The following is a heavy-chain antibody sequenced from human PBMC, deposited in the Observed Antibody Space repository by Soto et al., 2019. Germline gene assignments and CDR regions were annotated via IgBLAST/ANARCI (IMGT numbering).Heavy chain of an antibody. Sequence: QVQLVESGGGVVQPGRSLRLSCAASGFTFSSYGMHWVRQAPGKGLEWVAVIWYDGSNKYYADSVKGRFTISRDNSKNTLYLQMNSLRAEDTAVYYCARGNSSGDCSGGSCYSRRYYFDYWGQGTLVTVSS. CDR1: GFTFSSYG. J-gene: IGHJ4*02. CDR2: IWYDGSNK. CDR3: ARGNSSGDCSGGSCYSRRYYFDY. V-gene: IGHV3-33*01. D-gene: IGHD2-15*01.